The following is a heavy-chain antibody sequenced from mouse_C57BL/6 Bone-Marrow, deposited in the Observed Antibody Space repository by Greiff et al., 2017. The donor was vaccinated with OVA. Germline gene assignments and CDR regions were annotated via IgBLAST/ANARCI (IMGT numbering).Heavy chain of an antibody. Sequence: EVQRVESVAELVRPGASVKLSCTASGFNIKNTYMHWVKQRPEQGLEWIGRIDPANGNTKYAPKFQGKATITADTSSNTAYLQLSSLTSEDTAIYYCALYYGSSLYYFDYWGQGTTLTVSS. D-gene: IGHD1-1*01. CDR2: IDPANGNT. CDR3: ALYYGSSLYYFDY. CDR1: GFNIKNTY. V-gene: IGHV14-3*01. J-gene: IGHJ2*01.